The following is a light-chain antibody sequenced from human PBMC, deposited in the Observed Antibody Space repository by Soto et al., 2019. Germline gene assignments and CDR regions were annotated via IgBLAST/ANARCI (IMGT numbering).Light chain of an antibody. CDR3: QQYNTFWT. Sequence: DIQMTQSPSSLSASVGNRVTITCRASQIISSYLNWYQQKPGKAPKLLMYVASSLQSGVPSRFSGSGSGTDFTLTISSLQPDDSATYYCQQYNTFWTFGQGTRLDIK. V-gene: IGKV1-39*01. CDR1: QIISSY. J-gene: IGKJ5*01. CDR2: VAS.